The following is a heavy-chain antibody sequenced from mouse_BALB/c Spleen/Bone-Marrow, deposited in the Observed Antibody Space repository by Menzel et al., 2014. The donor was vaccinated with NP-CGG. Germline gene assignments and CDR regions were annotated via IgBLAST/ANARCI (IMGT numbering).Heavy chain of an antibody. D-gene: IGHD1-1*01. Sequence: EVQVVESGGGLVQPGGSLKLSCAASGFTFSSYTMSRVRQTPEKRLEWVAYISNGGGSTYYPDTVKGRFTISRDNAKNTLYLQMSSLKSEDTAMYYCARHGYYGSRAMDYWGQGTSVTVSS. CDR2: ISNGGGST. J-gene: IGHJ4*01. V-gene: IGHV5-12-2*01. CDR3: ARHGYYGSRAMDY. CDR1: GFTFSSYT.